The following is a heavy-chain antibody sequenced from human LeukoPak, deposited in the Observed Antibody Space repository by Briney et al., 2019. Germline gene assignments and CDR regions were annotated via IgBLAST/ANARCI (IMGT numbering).Heavy chain of an antibody. V-gene: IGHV1-69*04. Sequence: SVKVSCKASGGTFSSYAISWVRQAPGQGLEWMGRIIPILGIANYAQKFQGRVTMTTDTSTSTAYMELRSLRSDDTAVYYCARDSSGPDYWGQGTLVTVSS. CDR1: GGTFSSYA. D-gene: IGHD3-22*01. CDR2: IIPILGIA. CDR3: ARDSSGPDY. J-gene: IGHJ4*02.